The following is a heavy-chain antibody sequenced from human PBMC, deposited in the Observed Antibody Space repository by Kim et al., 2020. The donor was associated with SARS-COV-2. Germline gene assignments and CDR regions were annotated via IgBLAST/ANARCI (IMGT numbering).Heavy chain of an antibody. J-gene: IGHJ4*02. D-gene: IGHD1-26*01. V-gene: IGHV4-59*01. CDR3: ARAYSGSYGRYFDY. Sequence: NPSLKSRVTISVDTSKNQFSLKLSSVTAADTAVYYCARAYSGSYGRYFDYWGQGTLVTVSS.